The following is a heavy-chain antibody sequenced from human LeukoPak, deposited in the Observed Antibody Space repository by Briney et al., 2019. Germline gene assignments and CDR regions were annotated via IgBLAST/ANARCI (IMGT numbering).Heavy chain of an antibody. Sequence: GGSLRLSCAASGFTFSTYNMNWVRQAPGRGLEWVSSISGSSSYIYYADSVKGRFSISRDNAKNSLYLQMNSLRAEDTAVYYCAKDRDYYGSGSGNDYWGQGTLVTVSS. CDR1: GFTFSTYN. D-gene: IGHD3-10*01. J-gene: IGHJ4*02. CDR2: ISGSSSYI. V-gene: IGHV3-21*01. CDR3: AKDRDYYGSGSGNDY.